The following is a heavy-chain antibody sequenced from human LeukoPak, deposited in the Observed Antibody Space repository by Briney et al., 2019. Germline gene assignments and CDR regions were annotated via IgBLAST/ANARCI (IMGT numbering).Heavy chain of an antibody. D-gene: IGHD5-18*01. CDR2: TYYRSKWYN. J-gene: IGHJ5*02. Sequence: SQTLSLTCAISGDSVSSNSAAWNWIRQSPSRGLEWLGRTYYRSKWYNDYAVSVKSRITINPDTSKNQLSLQLNSVTPEDTAVYYCARGTAMDPWLVWFDPWGQGTLVTVSS. V-gene: IGHV6-1*01. CDR1: GDSVSSNSAA. CDR3: ARGTAMDPWLVWFDP.